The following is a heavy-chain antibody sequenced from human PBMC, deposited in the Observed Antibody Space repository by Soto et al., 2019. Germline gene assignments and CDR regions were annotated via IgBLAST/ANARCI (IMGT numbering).Heavy chain of an antibody. Sequence: ETLSLTCAVSGGSISSSNWWSWVRQPPGKGLEWIGEIYHSGSTNYNPSLKSRVTISVDKSKNQFSLKLSSVTAADTAVYYCARAFLTIFGVATGFDPWGQGTLVTVSS. CDR2: IYHSGST. D-gene: IGHD3-3*01. CDR3: ARAFLTIFGVATGFDP. V-gene: IGHV4-4*02. CDR1: GGSISSSNW. J-gene: IGHJ5*02.